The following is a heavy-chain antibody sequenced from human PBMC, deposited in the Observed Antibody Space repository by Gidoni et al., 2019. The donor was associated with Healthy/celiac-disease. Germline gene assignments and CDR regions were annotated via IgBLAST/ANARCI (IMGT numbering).Heavy chain of an antibody. CDR2: INHSGST. D-gene: IGHD1-7*01. CDR1: GGSFSGYY. V-gene: IGHV4-34*01. CDR3: ARAEYNWNYSWFDP. Sequence: QVQLQQWGAGLLKPSETLSLTCAVYGGSFSGYYWSWIRQPPGKGLEWIGEINHSGSTNYNPSLKSRVTISVDTSKNQFSLKLSSVTAADTAVYYCARAEYNWNYSWFDPWGQGTLVTVSS. J-gene: IGHJ5*02.